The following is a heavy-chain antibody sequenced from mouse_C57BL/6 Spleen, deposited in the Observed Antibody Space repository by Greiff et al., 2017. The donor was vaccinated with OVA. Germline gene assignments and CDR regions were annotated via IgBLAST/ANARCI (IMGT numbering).Heavy chain of an antibody. CDR3: ARGVYYGYFDY. CDR2: IYPGDGDT. V-gene: IGHV1-82*01. D-gene: IGHD2-2*01. J-gene: IGHJ2*01. CDR1: GYAFSSSW. Sequence: QVQLQQSGPELVKPGASVKISCKASGYAFSSSWMNWVKQRPGKGLEWIGRIYPGDGDTNYNGKFKGKATLTADKSSSTAYMQLSSLTSEDSAVYFCARGVYYGYFDYWGQGTTLTVSS.